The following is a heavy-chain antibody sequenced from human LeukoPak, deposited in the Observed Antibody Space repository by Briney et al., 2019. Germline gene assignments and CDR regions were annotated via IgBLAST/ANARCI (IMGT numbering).Heavy chain of an antibody. D-gene: IGHD6-19*01. J-gene: IGHJ4*02. Sequence: ASVKVSFTASGYTFTGYYMHWVRQAPGQGLEWMGRINPNSGGTNYAQKFQGRVTMTRDTSISTAYMELSRLRSDDTAVYYCARVAHSSGWYYFDYWGQGTLVTVSS. CDR3: ARVAHSSGWYYFDY. CDR2: INPNSGGT. V-gene: IGHV1-2*06. CDR1: GYTFTGYY.